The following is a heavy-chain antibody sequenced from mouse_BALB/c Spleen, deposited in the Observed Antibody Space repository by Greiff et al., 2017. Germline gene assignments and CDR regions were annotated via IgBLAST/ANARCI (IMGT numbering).Heavy chain of an antibody. Sequence: EVKLVESGGGLVKPGGSLKLSCAASGFTFSSYAMSWVRQSPEKRLEWVAEISSGGSYTYYPDTVTGRFTISRDNAKNTLYLEMSSLRSEDTAMYYCARDGYHAMDYWGQGTSVTVSS. CDR2: ISSGGSYT. V-gene: IGHV5-9-4*01. CDR3: ARDGYHAMDY. J-gene: IGHJ4*01. CDR1: GFTFSSYA.